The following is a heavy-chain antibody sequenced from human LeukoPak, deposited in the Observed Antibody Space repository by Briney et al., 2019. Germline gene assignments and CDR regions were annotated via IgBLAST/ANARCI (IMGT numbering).Heavy chain of an antibody. V-gene: IGHV4-59*01. CDR2: IHGSGYS. CDR1: GGSIGNYD. CDR3: ARELSTRTTVYWFDP. J-gene: IGHJ5*02. Sequence: SETLSLTCTVSGGSIGNYDWSWIRQTPGKGLQWIGYIHGSGYSNSIPSRQSRVTMSHDTSKNQFSLKLTSVTAADTAVYYCARELSTRTTVYWFDPWGQGTRVTVSS. D-gene: IGHD1-1*01.